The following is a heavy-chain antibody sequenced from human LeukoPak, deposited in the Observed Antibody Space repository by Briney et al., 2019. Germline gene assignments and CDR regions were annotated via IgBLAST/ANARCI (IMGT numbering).Heavy chain of an antibody. Sequence: GGSLRLSCAASGFTFSSYWMSWVRQAPGKGLEWVANIKQDGSEKYYVDSVKGRFTISRDNAKNSLYLQMNSLRAEDTALYYCARSAAAPYYYYYYMDVWGKGTTVTVSS. CDR3: ARSAAAPYYYYYYMDV. CDR1: GFTFSSYW. D-gene: IGHD6-13*01. J-gene: IGHJ6*03. CDR2: IKQDGSEK. V-gene: IGHV3-7*03.